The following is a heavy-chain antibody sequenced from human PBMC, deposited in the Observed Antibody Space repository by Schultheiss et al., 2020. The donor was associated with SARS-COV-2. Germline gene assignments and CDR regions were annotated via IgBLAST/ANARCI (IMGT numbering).Heavy chain of an antibody. CDR2: INNDGSST. CDR1: GFTFNTYW. J-gene: IGHJ4*02. D-gene: IGHD1-26*01. V-gene: IGHV3-74*01. CDR3: ARDPMRVGAY. Sequence: GGSLRLSCAASGFTFNTYWMHWVRQAPGRGLVWVSRINNDGSSTSYADSVKGRFTISRDNAKNSMFLQMNSLRAEDTAVYYCARDPMRVGAYWGQGTLVTVSS.